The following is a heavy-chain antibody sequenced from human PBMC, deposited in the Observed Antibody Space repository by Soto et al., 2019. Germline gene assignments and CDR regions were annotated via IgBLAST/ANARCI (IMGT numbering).Heavy chain of an antibody. J-gene: IGHJ4*02. D-gene: IGHD2-2*01. Sequence: GGSLRLSCAASGFTLSSYWMDWVRQAPGKGLVWVSRINSDGSIRSYADSVKGRFTISRDNAKNTLYLQMNSLRAEDTAVYYCARVMCSSTSCYADDYWGQGTLVTVSS. CDR1: GFTLSSYW. V-gene: IGHV3-74*01. CDR3: ARVMCSSTSCYADDY. CDR2: INSDGSIR.